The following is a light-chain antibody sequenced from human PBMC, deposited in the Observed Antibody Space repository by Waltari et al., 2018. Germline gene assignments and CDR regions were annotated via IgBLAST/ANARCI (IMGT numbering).Light chain of an antibody. CDR1: QSGGTK. CDR3: QQYDLWPWT. CDR2: GAS. J-gene: IGKJ1*01. Sequence: EIVMTQSPVTLSVSPGERATLSCRASQSGGTKLAGYQQKPGQAPRLLIYGASTRATGIAARFSGSGSGTEFTLTISSLQSEDFAIYYCQQYDLWPWTFDQGTKVDIK. V-gene: IGKV3-15*01.